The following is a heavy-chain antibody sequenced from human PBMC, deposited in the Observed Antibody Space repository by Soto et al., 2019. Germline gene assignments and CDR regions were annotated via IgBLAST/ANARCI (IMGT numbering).Heavy chain of an antibody. Sequence: QVQLVESGGGVVQPGRSLRLSCAASGFTFSSYGMHWVRQAPGKGLEWVAVISYDGSNKYYADSVKGRFTISRDNSKNTLYLQMNSLRAEDTAVYYCAKGRLQWLVTPHGYFDYWGQGTLVTVSS. CDR1: GFTFSSYG. J-gene: IGHJ4*02. CDR2: ISYDGSNK. V-gene: IGHV3-30*18. D-gene: IGHD6-19*01. CDR3: AKGRLQWLVTPHGYFDY.